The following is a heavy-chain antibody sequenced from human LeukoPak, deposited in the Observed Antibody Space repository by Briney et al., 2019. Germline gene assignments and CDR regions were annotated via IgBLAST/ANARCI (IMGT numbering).Heavy chain of an antibody. V-gene: IGHV4-59*01. CDR3: ARERLSARADI. Sequence: SETLSLTCTVSGGSISSYSWSWIRQPPGKGLEWLGCIYYSGSTNYNPSLKSRVTISLDTSKNQFSLKLDSVTAADTAVYYCARERLSARADIWGQGTMVTVSS. CDR2: IYYSGST. J-gene: IGHJ3*02. D-gene: IGHD6-25*01. CDR1: GGSISSYS.